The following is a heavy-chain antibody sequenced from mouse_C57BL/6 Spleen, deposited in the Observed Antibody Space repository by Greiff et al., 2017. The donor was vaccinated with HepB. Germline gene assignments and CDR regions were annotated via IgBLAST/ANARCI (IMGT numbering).Heavy chain of an antibody. CDR1: GYTFTSYW. D-gene: IGHD1-1*01. V-gene: IGHV1-53*01. Sequence: VQLQQSGTELVKPGASVKLSCKASGYTFTSYWMHWVKQRPGQGLEWIGNINPSNGGTNYNEKFKSKATLTVDKSSSTAYMQLSSLTSEDSAVYYWARKSYYYGSRGAYWGQGTLVTVSA. CDR3: ARKSYYYGSRGAY. CDR2: INPSNGGT. J-gene: IGHJ3*01.